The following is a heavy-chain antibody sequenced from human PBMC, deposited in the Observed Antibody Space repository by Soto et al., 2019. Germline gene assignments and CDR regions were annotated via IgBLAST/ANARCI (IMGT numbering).Heavy chain of an antibody. Sequence: QVQLVESGGGVVQPGRSLRLSCAASGFTFSSYGMHWVRQAPGKGLEWVAVISYDGSNKYYADSVKGRFTISRDNSKNPLYLQMNSLRADDTAVYYCAKDRRKVVVAAPFDYWGQGTLVTVSS. CDR3: AKDRRKVVVAAPFDY. V-gene: IGHV3-30*18. J-gene: IGHJ4*02. D-gene: IGHD2-15*01. CDR1: GFTFSSYG. CDR2: ISYDGSNK.